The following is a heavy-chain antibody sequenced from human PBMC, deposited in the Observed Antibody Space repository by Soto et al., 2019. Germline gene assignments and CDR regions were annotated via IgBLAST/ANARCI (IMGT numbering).Heavy chain of an antibody. J-gene: IGHJ3*01. D-gene: IGHD6-19*01. CDR1: AGSISSSSYY. V-gene: IGHV4-39*01. CDR3: ARGGSSDWQVAPDL. Sequence: PSETLSLTCTVSAGSISSSSYYCGWIRQPPGKGLEWIGSIYYSWSTYYNPSLRSRVTISLETSNNQFSLRLSSVTAADTAVYYCARGGSSDWQVAPDLWGQGTMVTVSS. CDR2: IYYSWST.